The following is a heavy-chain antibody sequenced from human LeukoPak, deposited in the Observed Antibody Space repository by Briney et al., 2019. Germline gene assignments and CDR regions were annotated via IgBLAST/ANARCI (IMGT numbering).Heavy chain of an antibody. CDR3: ARDRGSGRFDI. Sequence: PGGSLRLSCAASGFTFSNAWMSWVRQAPGKGLEWVAVISYDGSNKYYADSVKGRFTISRDNSKNTLYLQMNSLRAEDTAVYYCARDRGSGRFDIWGQGTMVTVSS. CDR1: GFTFSNAW. CDR2: ISYDGSNK. V-gene: IGHV3-30*03. D-gene: IGHD1-14*01. J-gene: IGHJ3*02.